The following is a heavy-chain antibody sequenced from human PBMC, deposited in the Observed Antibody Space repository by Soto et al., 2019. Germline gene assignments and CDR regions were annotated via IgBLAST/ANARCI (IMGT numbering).Heavy chain of an antibody. V-gene: IGHV3-15*07. Sequence: GGSLRLSCAASGFTFSSAWMNWVRQAPGKGLEWVGRIQTKTDGGTTGYAAPVKGRFTISRDDSKNMLFLQMNSLKTEDTAVYFCTMTSTYWGQGTLVTVSS. CDR2: IQTKTDGGTT. CDR3: TMTSTY. J-gene: IGHJ4*02. D-gene: IGHD2-2*01. CDR1: GFTFSSAW.